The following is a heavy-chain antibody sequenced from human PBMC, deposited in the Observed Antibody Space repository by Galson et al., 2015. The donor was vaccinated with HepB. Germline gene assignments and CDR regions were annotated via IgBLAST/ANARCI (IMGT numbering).Heavy chain of an antibody. J-gene: IGHJ4*02. D-gene: IGHD6-19*01. CDR1: GFTFNSYV. Sequence: SLRVSCAASGFTFNSYVVGWVRQAPGKGLEWVSSISASGRFTYYADSVKGRFTISRDNSKNTLYLQMNSLRAEDTAVYYCAKKRGSERGVAGKLDWGQGTLVTVSS. CDR2: ISASGRFT. CDR3: AKKRGSERGVAGKLD. V-gene: IGHV3-23*01.